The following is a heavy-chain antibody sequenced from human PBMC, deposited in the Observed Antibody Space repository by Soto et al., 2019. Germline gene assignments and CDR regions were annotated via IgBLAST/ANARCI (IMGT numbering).Heavy chain of an antibody. CDR1: GGSISSSSYY. CDR2: IYYSGST. D-gene: IGHD3-9*01. V-gene: IGHV4-39*01. Sequence: KTSETLSLTCTVSGGSISSSSYYWGWIRQPPGKGLEWIGSIYYSGSTYYNPSLKSRVTISVDTSKNQFSLKLSSVTAADTAVYYCARLTYYDILTGSYYFDYWGQGTLVTVSS. J-gene: IGHJ4*02. CDR3: ARLTYYDILTGSYYFDY.